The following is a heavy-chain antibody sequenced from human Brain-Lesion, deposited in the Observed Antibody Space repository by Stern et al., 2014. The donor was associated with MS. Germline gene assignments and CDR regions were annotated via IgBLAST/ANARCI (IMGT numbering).Heavy chain of an antibody. CDR1: GYTFTGYY. Sequence: VQLVQSGAEVKKPGASVKVSCKTSGYTFTGYYIHWVRQAPGQGLEWMAWINPNTGGTKYAQQFQGRVTMSRDTSISTAYVELSSLTSDDTAVYYCARDQRGITIFGVVTDYYYLGMDVWGQGTTVTVSS. CDR2: INPNTGGT. J-gene: IGHJ6*02. V-gene: IGHV1-2*02. D-gene: IGHD3-3*01. CDR3: ARDQRGITIFGVVTDYYYLGMDV.